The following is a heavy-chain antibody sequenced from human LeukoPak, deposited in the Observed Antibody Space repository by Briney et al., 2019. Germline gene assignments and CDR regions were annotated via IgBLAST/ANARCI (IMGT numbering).Heavy chain of an antibody. CDR2: INHSGST. D-gene: IGHD2-15*01. Sequence: SETLSLTCAVYGGSSSGYYWSWIRQPPGKGLEWIGEINHSGSTNYNPSLKSRVTISVDTSKNQFSLKLSSVTAADTAVYYCARRFRYCSGGSCYGYWGQGTLVTVSS. CDR1: GGSSSGYY. CDR3: ARRFRYCSGGSCYGY. J-gene: IGHJ4*02. V-gene: IGHV4-34*01.